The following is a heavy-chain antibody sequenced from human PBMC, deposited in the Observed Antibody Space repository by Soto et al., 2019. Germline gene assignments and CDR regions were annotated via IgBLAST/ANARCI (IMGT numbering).Heavy chain of an antibody. J-gene: IGHJ5*02. V-gene: IGHV4-30-4*01. CDR2: IYYSGST. CDR1: GGYISSGDYY. CDR3: ARVGGSYYDFWSGYYSWFDP. D-gene: IGHD3-3*01. Sequence: SETQSLTCPVSGGYISSGDYYWSWISQPPGKGLEWIGYIYYSGSTYYNPSLKSRVTISVDTSKNQFSLKLSSVTAADTAVYYCARVGGSYYDFWSGYYSWFDPWGQGTLVTVSS.